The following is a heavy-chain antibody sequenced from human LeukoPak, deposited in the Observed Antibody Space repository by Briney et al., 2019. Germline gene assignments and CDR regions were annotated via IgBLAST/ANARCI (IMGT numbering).Heavy chain of an antibody. Sequence: GESLKISCKGSGYSFTSYWIGWVRQMPGKGLGWMGIINPGDSDTRYSPSFQGQVTISADKSISTAYLQWSSLKASDTAMYYCARHTTQNYYDSSGYYYWGQGTLVTVSS. D-gene: IGHD3-22*01. V-gene: IGHV5-51*01. J-gene: IGHJ4*02. CDR3: ARHTTQNYYDSSGYYY. CDR2: INPGDSDT. CDR1: GYSFTSYW.